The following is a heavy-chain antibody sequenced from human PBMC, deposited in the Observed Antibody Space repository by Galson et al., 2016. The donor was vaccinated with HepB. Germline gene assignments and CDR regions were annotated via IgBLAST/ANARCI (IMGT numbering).Heavy chain of an antibody. CDR1: GYSFTTYW. CDR3: ARGGPEVITTSFDC. J-gene: IGHJ4*02. Sequence: QSGAEVKKPGESLKISCEASGYSFTTYWIGWVRQMPGKGLEWMGIIYPDDSDTRYGPSFQGQVTIPADKSITTAYLQWSSRKASDTAMYYWARGGPEVITTSFDCWGQGTLVTVSS. CDR2: IYPDDSDT. D-gene: IGHD3-22*01. V-gene: IGHV5-51*01.